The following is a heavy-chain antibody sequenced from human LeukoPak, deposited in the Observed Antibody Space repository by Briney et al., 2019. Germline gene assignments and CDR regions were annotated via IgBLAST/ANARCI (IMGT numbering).Heavy chain of an antibody. V-gene: IGHV4-34*01. CDR3: ARGGAYCSSTSCPTSYFDY. CDR2: INHSGST. D-gene: IGHD2-2*01. J-gene: IGHJ4*02. CDR1: GGSFSGYY. Sequence: SETLSLTCAVYGGSFSGYYWSWIRQPPGKGLEWIGEINHSGSTNYNPSLKSRVTISVDTSKNQFSLKLSSVTAADTAVYYRARGGAYCSSTSCPTSYFDYWGQGTLVTVSS.